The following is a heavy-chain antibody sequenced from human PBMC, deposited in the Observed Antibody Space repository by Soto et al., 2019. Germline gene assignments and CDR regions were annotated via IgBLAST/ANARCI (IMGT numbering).Heavy chain of an antibody. CDR1: GFTVSSSS. CDR3: AANCRAVSPFYY. V-gene: IGHV1-58*01. J-gene: IGHJ4*02. D-gene: IGHD3-3*01. CDR2: VVFGSGDT. Sequence: SVKVSCKASGFTVSSSSVQWLRQARGQRLEWIGWVVFGSGDTKYAQKFKERVTITRDMSTDTAYLEVSSLRSDDTAVYYCAANCRAVSPFYYCGQGPLVTVSS.